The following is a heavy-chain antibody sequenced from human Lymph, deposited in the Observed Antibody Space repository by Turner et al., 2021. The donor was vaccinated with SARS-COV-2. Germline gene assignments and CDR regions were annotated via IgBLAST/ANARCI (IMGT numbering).Heavy chain of an antibody. V-gene: IGHV3-53*02. CDR1: GIIVSRNY. CDR3: ARDLGTYGMDV. Sequence: EVQPVETGGGLIQPGGSLRLSCAASGIIVSRNYMNWVRKAPGKGLEWVSVIYSGGTTYYADSVKGRFTISRDNSKNTLYLQMNSLRVEDTAVYYCARDLGTYGMDVWGQGTTVTVSS. CDR2: IYSGGTT. D-gene: IGHD6-13*01. J-gene: IGHJ6*02.